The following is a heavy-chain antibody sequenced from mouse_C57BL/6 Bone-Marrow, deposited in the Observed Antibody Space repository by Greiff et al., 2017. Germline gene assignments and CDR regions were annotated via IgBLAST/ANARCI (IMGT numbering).Heavy chain of an antibody. Sequence: QVQLQQPGAELVTPGASVKLSCKASGYTFTSYWMHRVTQRPGRGLEWIGWIDTNSGGTKYIEKFKSKATLTVDKPSSTAYMQLSSLTSEDSAVYYCANDYGEDYAMDYWGQGTSVTVSS. CDR3: ANDYGEDYAMDY. J-gene: IGHJ4*01. CDR1: GYTFTSYW. V-gene: IGHV1-72*01. D-gene: IGHD2-4*01. CDR2: IDTNSGGT.